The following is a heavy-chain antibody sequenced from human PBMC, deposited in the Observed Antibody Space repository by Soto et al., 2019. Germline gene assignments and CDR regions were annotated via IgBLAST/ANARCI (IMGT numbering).Heavy chain of an antibody. D-gene: IGHD1-7*01. J-gene: IGHJ4*02. CDR3: VSSTGNYRNFDY. Sequence: PGGSLRLSCAASGFTFSDHYMDWVRQAPGKGLEWVGRTRNKANSYTKEYAASVKGRFTISRDDSKNSLYLQMNSLKTEDTAVYYWVSSTGNYRNFDYWGQGTLVTVSS. V-gene: IGHV3-72*01. CDR2: TRNKANSYTK. CDR1: GFTFSDHY.